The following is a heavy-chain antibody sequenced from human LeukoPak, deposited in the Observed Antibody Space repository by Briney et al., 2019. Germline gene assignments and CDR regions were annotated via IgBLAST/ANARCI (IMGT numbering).Heavy chain of an antibody. V-gene: IGHV3-11*01. CDR1: GFTFSDYH. CDR3: ARRTAGGRCFDY. J-gene: IGHJ4*02. D-gene: IGHD6-13*01. CDR2: ISSGGSSI. Sequence: GGSLRLSCAVSGFTFSDYHMSWIRQAPGEGLEWISYISSGGSSISHADSVKGRFTISRDNAENSLYLQMNSLRAEDTSVYYCARRTAGGRCFDYWGQGTLVTVSS.